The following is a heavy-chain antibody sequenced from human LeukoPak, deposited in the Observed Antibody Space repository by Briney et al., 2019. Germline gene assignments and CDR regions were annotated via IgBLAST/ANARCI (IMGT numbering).Heavy chain of an antibody. J-gene: IGHJ6*02. CDR2: IYYSGST. Sequence: SETLSLTCTVSGGSISSYYWSWIRQPPGKGLEWIGYIYYSGSTNYNPSLKSRVTISVDTSKNQFSLKLSSVTAADTAVYYCARHAVTQWNPDDYYYYGMDVWGQGTTVTVSS. CDR1: GGSISSYY. CDR3: ARHAVTQWNPDDYYYYGMDV. V-gene: IGHV4-59*08. D-gene: IGHD1-1*01.